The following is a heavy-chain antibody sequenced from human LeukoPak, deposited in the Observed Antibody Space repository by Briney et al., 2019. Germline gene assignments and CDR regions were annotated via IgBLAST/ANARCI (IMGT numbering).Heavy chain of an antibody. J-gene: IGHJ5*02. CDR1: GGSFSGYY. V-gene: IGHV4-34*01. CDR2: INHSGST. Sequence: SETLSLTCAVYGGSFSGYYWSWIRQPPGKGLEWIGEINHSGSTNYNPSLKSRVTISVDTSKNQFSLKLSSVTAADTAVYYCVRAPSAYYYDSSGRRTANWFDPWGQGTLVTVSS. D-gene: IGHD3-22*01. CDR3: VRAPSAYYYDSSGRRTANWFDP.